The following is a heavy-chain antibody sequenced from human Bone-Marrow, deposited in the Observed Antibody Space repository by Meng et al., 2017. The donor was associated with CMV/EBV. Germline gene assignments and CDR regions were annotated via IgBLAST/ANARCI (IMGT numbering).Heavy chain of an antibody. D-gene: IGHD3-22*01. J-gene: IGHJ4*02. Sequence: GGSLRLSCAASGFTFSSYSMNWVRQAPGKGLEWVSSISSSSSYIYYADSVKGRFTISRDNAKNSLYLQMNSLRAEDTAVYYCARVEESYYYDSSGYSDYWGQGTLVNVSS. CDR3: ARVEESYYYDSSGYSDY. CDR1: GFTFSSYS. CDR2: ISSSSSYI. V-gene: IGHV3-21*01.